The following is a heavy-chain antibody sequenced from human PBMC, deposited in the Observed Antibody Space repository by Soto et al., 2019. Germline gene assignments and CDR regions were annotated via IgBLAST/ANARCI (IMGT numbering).Heavy chain of an antibody. D-gene: IGHD2-2*01. CDR3: ARAPGVPAPYRFDD. CDR1: GYTFTGYY. CDR2: INPNSGGT. J-gene: IGHJ4*02. Sequence: ASVKVSCKASGYTFTGYYMHWVRQAPGQGLEWMGWINPNSGGTNYAQKFQGWVTMTRDTSISTAYMELSRLRSDDTAVYYCARAPGVPAPYRFDDCGQAPLLTVAS. V-gene: IGHV1-2*04.